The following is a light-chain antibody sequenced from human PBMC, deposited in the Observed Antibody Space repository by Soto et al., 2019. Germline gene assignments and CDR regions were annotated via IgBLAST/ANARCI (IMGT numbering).Light chain of an antibody. CDR1: SSSEW. CDR2: DVS. J-gene: IGKJ1*01. Sequence: DIQMTQSPSTLAASVGDTVTMTCRSSSEWLAWYQKKPGKAPKLLIYDVSNLERGVPPRFSGSTSGAESTLTITGLQPDDLGTYYCQQYNSYSFGQGTKVDIK. CDR3: QQYNSYS. V-gene: IGKV1-5*01.